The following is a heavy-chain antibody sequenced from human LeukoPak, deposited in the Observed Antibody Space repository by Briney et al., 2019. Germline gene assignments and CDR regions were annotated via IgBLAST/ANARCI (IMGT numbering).Heavy chain of an antibody. V-gene: IGHV4-61*01. CDR3: ATVPRAATMARGVITYYYYGMDV. D-gene: IGHD3-10*01. CDR2: IYYSGST. J-gene: IGHJ6*04. CDR1: GGSVSSGSYY. Sequence: SETLSLTCTVSGGSVSSGSYYWSWIRQPPGKGLEWIGYIYYSGSTNYNPSLKSRVTISVDTSKNQFSLKLSSVTAADTAVYYCATVPRAATMARGVITYYYYGMDVWGKGTTVTVSS.